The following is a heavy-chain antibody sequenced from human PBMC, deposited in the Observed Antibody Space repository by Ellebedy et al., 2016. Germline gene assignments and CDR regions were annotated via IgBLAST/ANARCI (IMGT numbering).Heavy chain of an antibody. D-gene: IGHD2-8*01. J-gene: IGHJ3*01. V-gene: IGHV3-53*01. CDR2: LYGGGDS. CDR3: VTRHNGAYDV. CDR1: GFSVSSND. Sequence: GESLKISXAASGFSVSSNDMSWVRQAPGKGLELVSLLYGGGDSYYADSVEGRFTIIRDTSEKKLYLQMSGLGAEDTAVYYCVTRHNGAYDVWGQGTRVTVSS.